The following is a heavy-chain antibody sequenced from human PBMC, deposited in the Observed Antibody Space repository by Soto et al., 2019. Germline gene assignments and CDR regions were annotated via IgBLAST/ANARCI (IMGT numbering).Heavy chain of an antibody. J-gene: IGHJ4*02. CDR2: ISDDGSNT. V-gene: IGHV3-30-3*01. Sequence: QVQLVESGGGVVQPGRSLRLSCAASGFTFSRHTMHWVRQAPGKGLEWVAAISDDGSNTYYADSVKGRFTISRDNSKNPLYMQMNSLSSEYTAVHHCARKVYYDFWSGFNTHPYYFDDWGQGTLVTVSS. D-gene: IGHD3-3*01. CDR1: GFTFSRHT. CDR3: ARKVYYDFWSGFNTHPYYFDD.